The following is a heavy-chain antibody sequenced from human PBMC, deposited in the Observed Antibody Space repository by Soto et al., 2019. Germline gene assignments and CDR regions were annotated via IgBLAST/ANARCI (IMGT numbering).Heavy chain of an antibody. CDR2: FYYSEYT. CDR3: ARVCGGDCHYGMDV. D-gene: IGHD2-21*02. Sequence: SETLSLTCTVSGGSISSSSYYWGWIRQPPGKGLEWIGSFYYSEYTFYNPSLKSRVTISVDTSKNQFSLKLSSVTAADTAVYYCARVCGGDCHYGMDVWGQGTTVTVSS. J-gene: IGHJ6*02. V-gene: IGHV4-39*01. CDR1: GGSISSSSYY.